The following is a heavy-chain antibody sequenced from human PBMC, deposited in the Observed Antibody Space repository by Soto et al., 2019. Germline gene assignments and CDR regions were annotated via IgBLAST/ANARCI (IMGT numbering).Heavy chain of an antibody. Sequence: PSETLSLTCTVSGGSISSGGYYWSWIRQHPGKGLEWIGYIYYSGSTYYNPSLKSRVTISVDTSKNQFSLKLSSVTAADTAVYYCARDRLNYDFWSGYYPVWGQGTTVTVSS. J-gene: IGHJ6*02. CDR1: GGSISSGGYY. CDR2: IYYSGST. D-gene: IGHD3-3*01. CDR3: ARDRLNYDFWSGYYPV. V-gene: IGHV4-31*03.